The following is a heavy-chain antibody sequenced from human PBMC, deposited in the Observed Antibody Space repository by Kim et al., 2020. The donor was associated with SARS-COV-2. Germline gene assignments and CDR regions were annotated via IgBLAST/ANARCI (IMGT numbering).Heavy chain of an antibody. J-gene: IGHJ6*02. CDR1: GFTFSHYG. Sequence: GGSLRLSCGASGFTFSHYGFNWVRQAPGKGLEWVAFISYDGRDVYNADSVKGRLTISRDNTRNIVYLQMNSLRGDDTAAYFCAKDQVRVFYHYGMDVWG. D-gene: IGHD3-10*01. V-gene: IGHV3-30*18. CDR3: AKDQVRVFYHYGMDV. CDR2: ISYDGRDV.